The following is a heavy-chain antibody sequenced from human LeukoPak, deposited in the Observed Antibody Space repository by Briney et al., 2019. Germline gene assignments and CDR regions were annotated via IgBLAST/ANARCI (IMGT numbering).Heavy chain of an antibody. CDR2: ISSSSSYT. D-gene: IGHD3-10*01. Sequence: GGSLRLSCAASGFTFSDYYMSWIRQAPGKGLEWVSYISSSSSYTNYADSVKGRFTISRDSAKNSLYLQMNSLRAEDTAVYYCARDLHRNTMVRVFDYWGQGTLVTVSS. CDR1: GFTFSDYY. V-gene: IGHV3-11*05. CDR3: ARDLHRNTMVRVFDY. J-gene: IGHJ4*02.